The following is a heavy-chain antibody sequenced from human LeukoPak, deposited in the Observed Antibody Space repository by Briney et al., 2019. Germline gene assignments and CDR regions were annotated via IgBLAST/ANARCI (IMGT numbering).Heavy chain of an antibody. Sequence: GGPLRLSCAASGFTFSSYWMSWVRQAPGKGLEWVANIKQDGSEKYYVDSVKGRFTISRDNAKNSLYLQMNSLRAEDTAVYYCARVPSNALFDYWGQGTLVTVSS. V-gene: IGHV3-7*03. CDR1: GFTFSSYW. CDR2: IKQDGSEK. D-gene: IGHD4-11*01. J-gene: IGHJ4*02. CDR3: ARVPSNALFDY.